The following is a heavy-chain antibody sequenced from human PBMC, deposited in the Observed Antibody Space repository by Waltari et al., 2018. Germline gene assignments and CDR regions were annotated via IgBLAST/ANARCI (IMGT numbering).Heavy chain of an antibody. CDR2: INPNSGGT. Sequence: QVQLVQSGAEVKKPGASVKVSCKASGYTFTGYYMHWVRQAPGQGLEWMGWINPNSGGTKSAQKFQGVVTMTRDTSISTSYMELSRLRSDDTAVYYCASEGFGYNWFDPWGQGTLVTVSS. CDR1: GYTFTGYY. CDR3: ASEGFGYNWFDP. J-gene: IGHJ5*02. V-gene: IGHV1-2*02. D-gene: IGHD3-16*01.